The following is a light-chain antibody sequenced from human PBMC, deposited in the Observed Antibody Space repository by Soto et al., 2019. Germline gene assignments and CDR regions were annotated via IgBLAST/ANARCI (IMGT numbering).Light chain of an antibody. CDR1: QSVSSN. CDR2: GSS. V-gene: IGKV3-15*01. Sequence: EIVMTQSPATLSVSPGERATLSCRASQSVSSNLAWYQQKPGQAPRLLIYGSSTRATGIPARFSGSESGTEFTLTISSLQSEDSAVYYCQQYSKWPLTFGGGTKVEIK. J-gene: IGKJ4*01. CDR3: QQYSKWPLT.